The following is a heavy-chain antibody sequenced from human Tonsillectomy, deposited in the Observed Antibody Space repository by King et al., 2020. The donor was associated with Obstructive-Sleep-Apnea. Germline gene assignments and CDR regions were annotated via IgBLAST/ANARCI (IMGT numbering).Heavy chain of an antibody. Sequence: QMQLQESGPGLVKPSGTLSLTCAVSGGSISSTNWWSWVRQPPGKGLEWIGEIHHSGSTNYNPTLKSRVTISVDKSKNQFSLKLSSVTAADTAVYYCARVKWRPYYYGMDVWGQGTTVTVSS. J-gene: IGHJ6*02. CDR2: IHHSGST. D-gene: IGHD2-8*01. CDR1: GGSISSTNW. CDR3: ARVKWRPYYYGMDV. V-gene: IGHV4-4*02.